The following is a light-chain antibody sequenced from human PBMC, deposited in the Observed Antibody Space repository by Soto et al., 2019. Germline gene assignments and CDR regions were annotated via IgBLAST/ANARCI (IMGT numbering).Light chain of an antibody. V-gene: IGKV3-20*01. J-gene: IGKJ1*01. Sequence: EIVLKQSPCTLSFSPGERATLSCRASESVSSSHIAWYQQKPGQSPRLLIYGPSNRATGIPDRFSGSGSGTDFALSISRLEPEDLAMYYCHQFGDSPQTFGHGTKVDI. CDR2: GPS. CDR1: ESVSSSH. CDR3: HQFGDSPQT.